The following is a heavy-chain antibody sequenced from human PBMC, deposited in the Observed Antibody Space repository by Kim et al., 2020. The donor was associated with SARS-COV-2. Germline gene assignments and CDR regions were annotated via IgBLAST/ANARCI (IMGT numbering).Heavy chain of an antibody. J-gene: IGHJ1*01. CDR1: GFTLSGFD. CDR2: IKTRPEEYAT. D-gene: IGHD3-16*01. V-gene: IGHV3-73*01. Sequence: GGSLRLSCAASGFTLSGFDVHWVRQASGKGLEWVGRIKTRPEEYATAYSTSATGRFTISRDDSKNTAYLHMNRLTIEDTAIYYCLRREMPGTGGMDWGRG. CDR3: LRREMPGTGGMD.